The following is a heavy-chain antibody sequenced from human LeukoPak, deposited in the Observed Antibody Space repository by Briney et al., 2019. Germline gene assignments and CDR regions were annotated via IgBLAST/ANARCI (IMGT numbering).Heavy chain of an antibody. CDR2: ISWDGGST. CDR1: GFTFDDYT. V-gene: IGHV3-43*01. Sequence: GGSLRLSCAASGFTFDDYTMHWVRQAPGKGLEWVSLISWDGGSTYYADSVKGRFTISRDNSKNSLYLQMNSLRTEDTALYYCAKDFMVRGVNYYYYMDVWGKGTTVTISS. J-gene: IGHJ6*03. CDR3: AKDFMVRGVNYYYYMDV. D-gene: IGHD3-10*01.